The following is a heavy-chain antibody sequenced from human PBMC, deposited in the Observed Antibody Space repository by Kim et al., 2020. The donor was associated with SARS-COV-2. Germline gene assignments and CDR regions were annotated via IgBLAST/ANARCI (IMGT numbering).Heavy chain of an antibody. Sequence: SETLSLTCTVSGGSISSGVSYWSWIRQHPGKGLEWIGYLSYSGRTYYNPSLKSRLTISLDTSKNHFSLKLNSVTAADTAVYYCARAKSNHCGYSGDAFDIWVRGTILTDSS. J-gene: IGHJ3*02. CDR2: LSYSGRT. CDR3: ARAKSNHCGYSGDAFDI. D-gene: IGHD5-12*01. CDR1: GGSISSGVSY. V-gene: IGHV4-31*03.